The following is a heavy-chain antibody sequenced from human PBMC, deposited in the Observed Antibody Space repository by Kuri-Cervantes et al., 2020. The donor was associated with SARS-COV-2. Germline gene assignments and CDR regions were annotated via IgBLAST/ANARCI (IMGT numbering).Heavy chain of an antibody. J-gene: IGHJ3*02. CDR1: GLNLSRPY. Sequence: SLTLSCAASGLNLSRPYMHWVRQAPGKGLEWVAVISHDGKNKKCIASGKGRFTISRDNSQKTRYLQMNSLKTEDTAVYYCTPVDAELQIVVVPAADYDAFDIWGQGTMVTVSS. D-gene: IGHD2-2*01. CDR3: TPVDAELQIVVVPAADYDAFDI. CDR2: ISHDGKNK. V-gene: IGHV3-30*03.